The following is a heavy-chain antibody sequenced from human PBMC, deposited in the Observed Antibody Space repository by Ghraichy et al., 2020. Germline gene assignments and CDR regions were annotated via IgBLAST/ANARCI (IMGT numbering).Heavy chain of an antibody. J-gene: IGHJ6*02. D-gene: IGHD2-2*01. CDR3: AREDIVGVSAAYSFTEYHNYGLDV. Sequence: SETGSLTCTVSGGSISSYYWSWIRQPAGERLEWIGRIYASGSTNYNPSLKSRVTMSGDTSKNQVSLKLSSVTAADTAVYYCAREDIVGVSAAYSFTEYHNYGLDVWGQGTTVTVSS. CDR1: GGSISSYY. V-gene: IGHV4-4*07. CDR2: IYASGST.